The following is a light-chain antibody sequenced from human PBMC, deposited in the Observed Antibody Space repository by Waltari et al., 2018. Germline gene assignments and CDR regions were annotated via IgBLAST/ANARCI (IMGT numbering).Light chain of an antibody. Sequence: EIVLTQSPGTLSLSPGERATLSCRASQSVSSGYLAWYQQKPGQAPRLLISGASSRATGIPDRFSGSGSGTDFTITISRLEPEDFAVYYCSQYGSSPFTFGPGTKVDIK. CDR1: QSVSSGY. CDR2: GAS. V-gene: IGKV3-20*01. CDR3: SQYGSSPFT. J-gene: IGKJ3*01.